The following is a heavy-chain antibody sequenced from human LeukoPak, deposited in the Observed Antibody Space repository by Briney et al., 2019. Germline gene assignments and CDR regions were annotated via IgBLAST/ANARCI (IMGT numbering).Heavy chain of an antibody. J-gene: IGHJ4*02. CDR1: GGSVSSGGFY. V-gene: IGHV4-31*03. CDR2: IYYSGST. D-gene: IGHD3-22*01. Sequence: SETLSLTCTVSGGSVSSGGFYWSWIRQFPGKGLEWIGYIYYSGSTYYNPSLKSRVTISVDTSKNQFSLKLSSVTAADTAVYYCARGRAYYYDSSGFPPFDYWGQGTLVTVSS. CDR3: ARGRAYYYDSSGFPPFDY.